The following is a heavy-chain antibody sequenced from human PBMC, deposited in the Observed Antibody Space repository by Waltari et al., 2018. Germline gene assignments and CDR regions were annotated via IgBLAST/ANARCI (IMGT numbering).Heavy chain of an antibody. CDR3: ARDEMHRTTWYHC. CDR2: RNHNMGNT. V-gene: IGHV1-8*01. CDR1: GYTFTSYD. D-gene: IGHD6-13*01. J-gene: IGHJ4*02. Sequence: QVQLVQSGAEVKKPGASVKVSCKASGYTFTSYDINWVRQATGQGLEWMGWRNHNMGNTGDAQKFQGKGTMTRNTSISTAYMELSSLRADDTAVYYCARDEMHRTTWYHCWGQGTQVTVAS.